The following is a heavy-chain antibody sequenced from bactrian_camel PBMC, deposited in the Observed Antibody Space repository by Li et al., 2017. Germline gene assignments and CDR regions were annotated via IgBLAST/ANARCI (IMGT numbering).Heavy chain of an antibody. CDR1: DTDYVFSVNY. V-gene: IGHV3S54*01. J-gene: IGHJ6*01. Sequence: QVQLVESGGGSVQAGGSLTLSCTGSDTDYVFSVNYMGWIRQAPGKERQGVAAVYAGGGDPYYAASVKGRFTISRDNAKNLLYLQVNSLKIEDTAMYYCARRVDYSGYHHPSPWGQGTQVTVS. CDR2: VYAGGGDP. CDR3: ARRVDYSGYHHPSP. D-gene: IGHD2*01.